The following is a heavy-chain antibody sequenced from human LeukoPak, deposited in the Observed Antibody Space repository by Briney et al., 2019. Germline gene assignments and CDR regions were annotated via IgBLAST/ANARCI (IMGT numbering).Heavy chain of an antibody. Sequence: PGGSLRLSCAASGFTFSSYAMSWVRQAPGKGLEWVSAISGSGGSTYYADSVKGRLTISRDNSKNTLYLQMNSLRAEDTAVYYCAKGNYYDSSGYPDYWGQGTPVTVSS. D-gene: IGHD3-22*01. V-gene: IGHV3-23*01. CDR3: AKGNYYDSSGYPDY. CDR1: GFTFSSYA. J-gene: IGHJ4*02. CDR2: ISGSGGST.